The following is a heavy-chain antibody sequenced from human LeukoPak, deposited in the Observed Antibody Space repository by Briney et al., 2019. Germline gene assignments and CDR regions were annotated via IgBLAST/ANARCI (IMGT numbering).Heavy chain of an antibody. CDR2: IYFSGRT. D-gene: IGHD4-17*01. V-gene: IGHV4-59*01. CDR3: ARDPDGDYVED. CDR1: GGSISSYY. Sequence: SETLSLTCTVSGGSISSYYWTWIRQPPGKGLEWIGYIYFSGRTNYNPSLKSRVTISVDTSKNQFSLKLSSVTAADTAVYYCARDPDGDYVEDWGQGTLVTVSS. J-gene: IGHJ4*02.